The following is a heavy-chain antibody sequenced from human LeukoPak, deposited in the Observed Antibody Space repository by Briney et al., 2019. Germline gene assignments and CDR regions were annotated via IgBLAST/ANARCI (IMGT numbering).Heavy chain of an antibody. Sequence: ASVKVSCKASGGTFSSYAISWVRQAPGQGLEWMGGIIPIFGTANYAQKFQGRVTITADESTSTAYMELSSLRSEDTAVYYCATKETYYYDSSGYYPLWYWGQGTLVTVSS. J-gene: IGHJ4*02. CDR3: ATKETYYYDSSGYYPLWY. D-gene: IGHD3-22*01. CDR2: IIPIFGTA. V-gene: IGHV1-69*13. CDR1: GGTFSSYA.